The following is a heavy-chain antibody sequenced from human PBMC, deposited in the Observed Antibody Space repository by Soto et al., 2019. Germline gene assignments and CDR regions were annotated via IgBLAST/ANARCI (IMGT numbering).Heavy chain of an antibody. CDR3: AKDRQLSSWYSWFWFDP. Sequence: GGSLRLSCAASGFTFSSYAMSWVRQAPGKGLEWVSAISGSGGSTYYADSVKGRFTISRDNSKNTLYLQMNSLRAEDTAVYYCAKDRQLSSWYSWFWFDPWGQGTLVTVSS. CDR2: ISGSGGST. CDR1: GFTFSSYA. J-gene: IGHJ5*02. V-gene: IGHV3-23*01. D-gene: IGHD6-13*01.